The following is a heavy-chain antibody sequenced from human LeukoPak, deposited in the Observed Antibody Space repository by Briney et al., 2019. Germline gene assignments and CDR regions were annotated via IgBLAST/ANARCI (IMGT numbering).Heavy chain of an antibody. Sequence: PSQTLSLTCTVSGGSISSGSYYWSWIRQPAGKRLEWIGRIYTSGSTNHNPSLNSRVTISADTSKNQFSLKLSSVTAADTAVYYCARTKEYTTSSFDYWGQGTLVTVSS. D-gene: IGHD6-6*01. CDR3: ARTKEYTTSSFDY. CDR2: IYTSGST. J-gene: IGHJ4*02. V-gene: IGHV4-61*02. CDR1: GGSISSGSYY.